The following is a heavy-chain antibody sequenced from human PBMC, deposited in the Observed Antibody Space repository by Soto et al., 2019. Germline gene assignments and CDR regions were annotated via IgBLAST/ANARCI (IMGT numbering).Heavy chain of an antibody. CDR3: VGNAYGPNSFAY. D-gene: IGHD3-10*01. Sequence: QVQLVESGGGVVQPGKSLRLSCAASGFIFSNYAMHWVRQAPGKGLEWVAVILYYTTGKYYADSVKGRFTISRDNSKSTLYLQMNSLRGDDTAVYYCVGNAYGPNSFAYWGQGTLVTVSS. CDR1: GFIFSNYA. CDR2: ILYYTTGK. J-gene: IGHJ4*02. V-gene: IGHV3-30-3*01.